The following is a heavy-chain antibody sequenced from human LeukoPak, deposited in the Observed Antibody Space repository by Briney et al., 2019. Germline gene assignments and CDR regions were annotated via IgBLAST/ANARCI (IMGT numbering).Heavy chain of an antibody. J-gene: IGHJ4*02. CDR1: GGPFSGYY. D-gene: IGHD6-19*01. V-gene: IGHV4-34*01. Sequence: SETLSLTCAVYGGPFSGYYWSWIRQPPGKGLEWIGEINHSGSTNYNPSLKSRVTISVDTSKNQFSLKLSSVTAADTAVYYCARARAVAGPDYWGQGTLVTVSS. CDR3: ARARAVAGPDY. CDR2: INHSGST.